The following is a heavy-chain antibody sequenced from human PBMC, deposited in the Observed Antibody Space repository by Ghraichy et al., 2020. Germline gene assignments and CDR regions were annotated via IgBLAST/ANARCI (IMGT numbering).Heavy chain of an antibody. CDR2: IYTSGST. CDR1: GGSISSYY. D-gene: IGHD3-3*01. V-gene: IGHV4-4*07. Sequence: ESLNISCTVSGGSISSYYWSWIRQPAGKGLEWIGRIYTSGSTNYNPSLKSRVTMSVDTSKNQFSLKLSSVTAADTAVYYCARVEYYDFWSGYFYYGMDVWGQGTTVTVSS. CDR3: ARVEYYDFWSGYFYYGMDV. J-gene: IGHJ6*02.